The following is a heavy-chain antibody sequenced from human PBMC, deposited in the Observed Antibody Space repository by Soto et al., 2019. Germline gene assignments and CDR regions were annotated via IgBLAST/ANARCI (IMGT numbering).Heavy chain of an antibody. CDR1: GYTFIAYF. D-gene: IGHD6-13*01. CDR3: AKIAAVGDFDF. Sequence: ASVKVSCKASGYTFIAYFIHWVRQAPGQGLERMGWINPNSGDTSYAQKFQGRVTMTRDTYIRTAYMELSRLRSDDTAVFYCAKIAAVGDFDFWGEGTQVTVAS. J-gene: IGHJ5*01. CDR2: INPNSGDT. V-gene: IGHV1-2*02.